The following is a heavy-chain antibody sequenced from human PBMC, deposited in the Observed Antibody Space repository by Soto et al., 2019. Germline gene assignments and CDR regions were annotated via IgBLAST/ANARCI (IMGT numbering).Heavy chain of an antibody. CDR2: INYSGSA. Sequence: QLQLQESGPGLVKPSETLSLTCTVSGCSISSSSYYWGWIRQPPGKGLEWIGSINYSGSAYYTPSLKSRVTTSVDPSKNQFSLKVSSVNAADTAVYNCARGRVAAAGTRWFDHWGQGTLVTVSS. V-gene: IGHV4-39*01. CDR1: GCSISSSSYY. J-gene: IGHJ5*02. CDR3: ARGRVAAAGTRWFDH. D-gene: IGHD6-13*01.